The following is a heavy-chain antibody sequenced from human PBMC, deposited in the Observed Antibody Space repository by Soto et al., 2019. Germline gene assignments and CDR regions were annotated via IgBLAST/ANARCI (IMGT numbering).Heavy chain of an antibody. D-gene: IGHD1-26*01. CDR2: MSPNSGNT. Sequence: ASVKVSCKASGYTFTSYDINWVRQATGQGLEWMGWMSPNSGNTGYAQKFQGRVTMTRNTSISTAYMELSSLRSEDTAVYYCARSTGATINWFDPWGQGTQVTVSS. CDR3: ARSTGATINWFDP. J-gene: IGHJ5*02. V-gene: IGHV1-8*01. CDR1: GYTFTSYD.